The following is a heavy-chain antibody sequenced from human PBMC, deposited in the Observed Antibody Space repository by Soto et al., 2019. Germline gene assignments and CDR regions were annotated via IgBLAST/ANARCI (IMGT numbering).Heavy chain of an antibody. V-gene: IGHV4-4*02. Sequence: QAQLQESGPGLVKPSGTLSLTCAVSDGSISSGYWWSWARQPPGKGLEWIGEIFHTGSTNYNPSLKSRVAISIDKSKDEFYLKIMSMTAADTAICYCGRHSYYNAGSAFRYCYLWGRGTLVTVSS. D-gene: IGHD3-10*01. CDR1: DGSISSGYW. CDR3: GRHSYYNAGSAFRYCYL. J-gene: IGHJ2*01. CDR2: IFHTGST.